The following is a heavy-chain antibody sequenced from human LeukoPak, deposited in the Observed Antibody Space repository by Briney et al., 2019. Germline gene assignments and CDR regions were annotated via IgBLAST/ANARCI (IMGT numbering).Heavy chain of an antibody. D-gene: IGHD6-13*01. CDR3: ARAYSSRPKAAGYYMDV. CDR2: INPNSGGT. CDR1: GYTFTGYY. Sequence: ASVKVSCKASGYTFTGYYMHWVRQAPGQGLDWMGRINPNSGGTNYAQKFQGRVTMTRDTSISTAYMELSRLRSDDTALYYCARAYSSRPKAAGYYMDVWGKGTTVTVS. V-gene: IGHV1-2*06. J-gene: IGHJ6*03.